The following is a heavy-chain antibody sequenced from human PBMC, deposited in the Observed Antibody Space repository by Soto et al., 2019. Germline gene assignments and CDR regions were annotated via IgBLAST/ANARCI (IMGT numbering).Heavy chain of an antibody. J-gene: IGHJ6*02. CDR2: IIPMFPTA. V-gene: IGHV1-69*13. CDR3: ARDDATYCGGDCYRYFYYGMDV. CDR1: GGTFSNHA. D-gene: IGHD2-21*02. Sequence: SVKVSCKASGGTFSNHAISWVRQAPGQGLEWVGGIIPMFPTADYAQRFLGRVTITADDSTTTVYMELSGLRSEDTAMYYCARDDATYCGGDCYRYFYYGMDVWGQGTTVTVSS.